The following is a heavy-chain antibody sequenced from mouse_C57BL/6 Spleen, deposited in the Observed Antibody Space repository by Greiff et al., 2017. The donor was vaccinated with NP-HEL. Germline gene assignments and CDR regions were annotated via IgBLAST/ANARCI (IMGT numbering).Heavy chain of an antibody. V-gene: IGHV1-47*01. D-gene: IGHD1-1*01. Sequence: VQLQQSGAELVKPGASVKMSCKASGYTFTTYPIEWMKQNHGKSLEWIGNFHPYNDDTKYNEKFKGKATLTVEKSSSTVYLELSRLTSDDSAFYYCAIYYYGSSYYFDYGGKGTTLTVSS. CDR3: AIYYYGSSYYFDY. J-gene: IGHJ2*01. CDR1: GYTFTTYP. CDR2: FHPYNDDT.